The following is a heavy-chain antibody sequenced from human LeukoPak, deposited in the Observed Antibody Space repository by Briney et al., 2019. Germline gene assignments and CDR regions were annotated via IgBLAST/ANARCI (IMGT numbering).Heavy chain of an antibody. Sequence: PSETLSLTCAVYGGSFSGYYWSWIRQPPGKGLEWIGEINHSGSTNYNPSLKSRVTISVDTSKNQFSLKLSSVTAADTAIYYCARGSLPPRIVGATHLIYWGQGTLVTVSS. CDR3: ARGSLPPRIVGATHLIY. J-gene: IGHJ4*02. CDR2: INHSGST. V-gene: IGHV4-34*01. CDR1: GGSFSGYY. D-gene: IGHD1-26*01.